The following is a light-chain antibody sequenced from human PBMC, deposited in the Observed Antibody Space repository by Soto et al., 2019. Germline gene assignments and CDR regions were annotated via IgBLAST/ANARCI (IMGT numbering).Light chain of an antibody. CDR3: CSYAGSSTLAV. V-gene: IGLV2-23*02. J-gene: IGLJ7*01. CDR1: SSDVGSYNL. Sequence: QSSLTQPASVSGSPGQSITISCTGTSSDVGSYNLVSWYQQHPTKAPKLMIYEVSKRPSGVSNRFSGSKSDNTASLTISGLQAEDEADYYCCSYAGSSTLAVFGGGTQLTVL. CDR2: EVS.